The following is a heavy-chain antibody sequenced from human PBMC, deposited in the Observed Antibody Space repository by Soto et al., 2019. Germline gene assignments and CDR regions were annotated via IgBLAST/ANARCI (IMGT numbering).Heavy chain of an antibody. CDR1: GFTFSSYG. J-gene: IGHJ6*02. Sequence: GGSLRLSCAASGFTFSSYGMHWVRQAPGKGLEWVAVIWYDGSNKYYADSVKGRFTISRDNSKNTLYLQMNSLRAEDTAVYYCARDQYSSSSTLGNYYYYYGMDVWGQGTTVTVSS. D-gene: IGHD6-6*01. CDR3: ARDQYSSSSTLGNYYYYYGMDV. CDR2: IWYDGSNK. V-gene: IGHV3-33*01.